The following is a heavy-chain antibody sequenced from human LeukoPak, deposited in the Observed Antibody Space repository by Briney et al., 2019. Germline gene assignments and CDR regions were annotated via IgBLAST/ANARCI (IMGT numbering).Heavy chain of an antibody. CDR3: ARARITIFGVVMLFDY. D-gene: IGHD3-3*01. J-gene: IGHJ4*02. CDR2: ISYDGSNK. CDR1: GFTFSSYA. V-gene: IGHV3-30-3*01. Sequence: PGGSLRLSCAASGFTFSSYAMHWVRQAPGKGLEWVAVISYDGSNKYYADSVKGRFTISRDNSKNTLYLQMNSLRAEDTAVYYCARARITIFGVVMLFDYWGQGTLVTVSS.